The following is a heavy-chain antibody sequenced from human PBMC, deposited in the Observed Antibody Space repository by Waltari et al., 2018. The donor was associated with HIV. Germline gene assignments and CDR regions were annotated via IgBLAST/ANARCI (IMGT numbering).Heavy chain of an antibody. CDR2: ISAGNVNT. CDR1: GYTFTSYG. J-gene: IGHJ5*02. D-gene: IGHD5-12*01. Sequence: QVQLVQSGAEVKKPGASVKVSCKASGYTFTSYGISWVRQAPGQGLEWRGWISAGNVNTNYAQKLQGRVTMTTDTSTSTAYMELRSLRSDDTAVYYCARDQGVGGYDWGWFDPWGQGTLVTVSS. CDR3: ARDQGVGGYDWGWFDP. V-gene: IGHV1-18*01.